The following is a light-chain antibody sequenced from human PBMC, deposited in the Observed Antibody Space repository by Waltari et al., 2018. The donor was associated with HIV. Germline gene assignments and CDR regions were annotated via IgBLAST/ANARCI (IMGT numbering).Light chain of an antibody. CDR2: NDS. CDR1: HIGSKT. J-gene: IGLJ2*01. Sequence: SYVLTQPPSVSVAPGKTAPITCGGNHIGSKTVHWCQQRPGQAPVLVIYNDSDRPSGIPERFSGSNSGNTATLTITRVEAGDEADYYCQVWDSSSDHVVFGGGTKLTVL. V-gene: IGLV3-21*04. CDR3: QVWDSSSDHVV.